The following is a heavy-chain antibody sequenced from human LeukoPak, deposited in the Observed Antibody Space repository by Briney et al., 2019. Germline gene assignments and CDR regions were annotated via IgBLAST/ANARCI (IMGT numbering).Heavy chain of an antibody. D-gene: IGHD3-22*01. CDR1: GGSISDYY. V-gene: IGHV4-4*08. CDR3: ARVLRYYDSSGYYWRYYFDY. Sequence: SETLSLTCTVSGGSISDYYWIWIRQPPGKGLEWVGHISNKGKTNYSPSLNSRVTISVDKSRNQFSLKLSSVTAADTAVYYCARVLRYYDSSGYYWRYYFDYWGQGTLVTVSS. J-gene: IGHJ4*02. CDR2: ISNKGKT.